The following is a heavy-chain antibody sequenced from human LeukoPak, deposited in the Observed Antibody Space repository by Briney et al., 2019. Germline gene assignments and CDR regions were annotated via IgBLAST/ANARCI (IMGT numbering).Heavy chain of an antibody. D-gene: IGHD1-26*01. Sequence: SETLSLTCAVYGGSFSGYYWSWIRQPSGKGLEWIGEINHSGSTNYNPSLKSRVTISVDTSKNQFSLRLSSVTAADTAVYYCARTTVTEWWYSGSYDAFHIWGQGTMVTVSS. V-gene: IGHV4-34*01. J-gene: IGHJ3*02. CDR2: INHSGST. CDR3: ARTTVTEWWYSGSYDAFHI. CDR1: GGSFSGYY.